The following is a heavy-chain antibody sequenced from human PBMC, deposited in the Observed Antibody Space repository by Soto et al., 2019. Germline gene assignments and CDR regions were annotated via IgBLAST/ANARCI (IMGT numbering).Heavy chain of an antibody. CDR1: GFTFCSYG. CDR3: ARIGYSSSSFDY. V-gene: IGHV3-7*03. CDR2: IKEDGSEK. Sequence: PGGSLRLSCAASGFTFCSYGMDWVRQAPGKGLEWVANIKEDGSEKYYADSLKGRFAISRDNARNSVYLQMTNVRVEDTAVYYCARIGYSSSSFDYWGQGILVTVSS. D-gene: IGHD6-6*01. J-gene: IGHJ4*02.